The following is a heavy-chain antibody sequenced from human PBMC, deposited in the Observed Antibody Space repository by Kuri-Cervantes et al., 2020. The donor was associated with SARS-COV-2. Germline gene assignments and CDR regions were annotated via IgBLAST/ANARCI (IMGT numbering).Heavy chain of an antibody. CDR2: ISGSGGST. V-gene: IGHV3-23*01. CDR3: AKDLAHSGSYYNHWGFDY. D-gene: IGHD1-26*01. J-gene: IGHJ4*02. Sequence: GESLKISCAASGFTFSSYAMSWVRQAPGKGLEWVSAISGSGGSTYYADSVKGRFTISRDNSKNTLYLQMNSLRAEDTAVYYCAKDLAHSGSYYNHWGFDYWGQGTLVTVS. CDR1: GFTFSSYA.